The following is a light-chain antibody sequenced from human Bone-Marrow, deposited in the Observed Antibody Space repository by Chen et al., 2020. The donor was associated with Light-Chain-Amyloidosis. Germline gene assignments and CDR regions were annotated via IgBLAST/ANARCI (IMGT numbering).Light chain of an antibody. V-gene: IGLV2-23*02. CDR2: EVS. J-gene: IGLJ3*02. CDR3: CSYAGSSTPWV. CDR1: SSDVGSYNL. Sequence: QSALTQPASVSGSPGQSITIPCTGTSSDVGSYNLVSWYQQHPGHAPKLMIYEVSKRPSGVSHRVSGSKSGNTASLTISGLQGEDEADYYCCSYAGSSTPWVFGGGTKLTVL.